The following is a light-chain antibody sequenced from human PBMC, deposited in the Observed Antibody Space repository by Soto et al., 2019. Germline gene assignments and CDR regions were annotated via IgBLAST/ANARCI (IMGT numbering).Light chain of an antibody. Sequence: DIQMTQSPSALSASVGDRVTITCRASQSISGWLAWFQQRPGKAPKFLIYAASTLESGVPSRFSGSGSGTEFTLTISSLQPDDFATYYCQQYNSYSPATFGQGTNGDIK. CDR2: AAS. CDR1: QSISGW. V-gene: IGKV1-5*01. CDR3: QQYNSYSPAT. J-gene: IGKJ1*01.